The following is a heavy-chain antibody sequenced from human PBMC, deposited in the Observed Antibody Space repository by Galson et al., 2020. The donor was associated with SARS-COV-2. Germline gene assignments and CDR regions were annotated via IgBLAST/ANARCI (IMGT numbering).Heavy chain of an antibody. CDR3: AREALDYTASPFDP. J-gene: IGHJ5*02. CDR1: GGSVTSGSYY. V-gene: IGHV4-61*03. Sequence: SETLSLTCSVSGGSVTSGSYYWSWIRQPPGKGLEWIGYIFYSGRTNYNPSLESRVTVSFDASKNYFSLRLISVTAADTAMYYCAREALDYTASPFDPWGQGTLVTVSS. CDR2: IFYSGRT. D-gene: IGHD2-2*02.